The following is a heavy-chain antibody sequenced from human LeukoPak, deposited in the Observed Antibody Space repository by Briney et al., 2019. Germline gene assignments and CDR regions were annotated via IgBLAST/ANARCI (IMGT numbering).Heavy chain of an antibody. D-gene: IGHD6-13*01. Sequence: ASVRVSCKASGYTSTGYYMHWVRQAPGQGLEWMGWINPNSGGTNYAQKFQGRVTMTRDTSISTAYMELSRLRSDDTAVYYCARDAAGQQLVLYPWGQGTLVTVSS. CDR2: INPNSGGT. V-gene: IGHV1-2*02. J-gene: IGHJ5*02. CDR3: ARDAAGQQLVLYP. CDR1: GYTSTGYY.